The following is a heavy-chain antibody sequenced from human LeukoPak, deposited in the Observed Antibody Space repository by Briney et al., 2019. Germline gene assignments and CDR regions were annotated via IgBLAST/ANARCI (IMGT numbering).Heavy chain of an antibody. Sequence: VASVKVSCKASGGTFSSYAISWVRQAPGQGLEWMGGIIPIFGTANYAQKFQGRVTITADESTSTAYMELSSLRSEDTAVYYCASGSGSGQFDYWGQGTLVTVSS. V-gene: IGHV1-69*13. CDR3: ASGSGSGQFDY. D-gene: IGHD6-19*01. J-gene: IGHJ4*02. CDR2: IIPIFGTA. CDR1: GGTFSSYA.